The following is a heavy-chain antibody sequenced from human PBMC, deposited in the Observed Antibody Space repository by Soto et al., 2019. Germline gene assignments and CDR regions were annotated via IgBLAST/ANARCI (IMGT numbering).Heavy chain of an antibody. CDR3: ARQRTSVVTQAYFGV. V-gene: IGHV4-39*01. D-gene: IGHD2-21*02. CDR1: GDSISSRSYY. Sequence: SETLSLTCTVTGDSISSRSYYWGWIRQPPGKGLEWIGGIYYSGSTYNNPSLRSRVSMSIDTSKNQFSLKLKSVTAADTALYFCARQRTSVVTQAYFGVWGPGSLVTVSS. CDR2: IYYSGST. J-gene: IGHJ4*02.